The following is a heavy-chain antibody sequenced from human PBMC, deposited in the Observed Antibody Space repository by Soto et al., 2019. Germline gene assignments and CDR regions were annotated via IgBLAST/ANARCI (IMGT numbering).Heavy chain of an antibody. CDR2: INPYTGGT. V-gene: IGHV1-2*02. Sequence: QVQLVQSGAEVKKPGASVKVSCKASGYTFTDYYMHWVRQAPGQGLEWLGWINPYTGGTNYAHKFQDRVTLTRDTSISTAYLDLSRLTSDDTAVYDCARDPIGGGAPYYCDYWGQGTLVTASS. J-gene: IGHJ4*02. D-gene: IGHD3-16*01. CDR1: GYTFTDYY. CDR3: ARDPIGGGAPYYCDY.